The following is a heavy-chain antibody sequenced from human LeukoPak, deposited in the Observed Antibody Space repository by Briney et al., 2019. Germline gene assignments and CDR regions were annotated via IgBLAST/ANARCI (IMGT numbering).Heavy chain of an antibody. CDR1: GGSISGYH. CDR3: ARESRDYYGSGSYQYGMDV. CDR2: IYYSGSS. J-gene: IGHJ6*02. V-gene: IGHV4-59*12. D-gene: IGHD3-10*01. Sequence: SETLSLTCNVSGGSISGYHWSWIRQPPGKGLEWLGYIYYSGSSNYNPSLKSRVTISVDRSKNQFSLKLSSVTAADTAVYYCARESRDYYGSGSYQYGMDVWGQGTTVTVSS.